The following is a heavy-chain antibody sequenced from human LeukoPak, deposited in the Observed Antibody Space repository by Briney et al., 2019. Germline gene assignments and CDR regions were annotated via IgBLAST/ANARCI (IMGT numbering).Heavy chain of an antibody. CDR3: ARAGSSSWSLRLFDY. CDR2: INPNSGGT. Sequence: ASVKVSCKASGYTFTRYYMHWVRQAPGQGLEWMGRINPNSGGTNYAQKFQGRVTMTRDTSISTAYMELSRLRSDDTAVYYCARAGSSSWSLRLFDYWGQGTLVTVSS. CDR1: GYTFTRYY. D-gene: IGHD6-13*01. V-gene: IGHV1-2*06. J-gene: IGHJ4*02.